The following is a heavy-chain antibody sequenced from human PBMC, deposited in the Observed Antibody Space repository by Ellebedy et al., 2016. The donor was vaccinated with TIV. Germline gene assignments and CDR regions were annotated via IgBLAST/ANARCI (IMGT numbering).Heavy chain of an antibody. D-gene: IGHD6-19*01. J-gene: IGHJ3*02. CDR1: GFSFTTYW. Sequence: PGGSLRLSCKGSGFSFTTYWIGWVRQMPGKGLKWMGIISPGDSDTRYSPSFQGQVTISADKSISPAYLQGSSLKASDTAMYYCARRGNSGWYGQRGTFDIWGQGTMVTVSS. CDR2: ISPGDSDT. V-gene: IGHV5-51*01. CDR3: ARRGNSGWYGQRGTFDI.